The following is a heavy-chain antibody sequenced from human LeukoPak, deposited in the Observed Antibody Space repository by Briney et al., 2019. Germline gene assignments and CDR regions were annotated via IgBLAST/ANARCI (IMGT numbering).Heavy chain of an antibody. Sequence: GGSLRFSCAASGFTFSHYWMSWVRRAPGKGLEWVANIKHDGSQKEHVDSVKGRFTISRDNAKNSLFLQMNSLRAEDTAVYFCARDSSRGDFEYWGQGTLVTVSS. V-gene: IGHV3-7*01. J-gene: IGHJ4*02. CDR1: GFTFSHYW. D-gene: IGHD3-10*01. CDR2: IKHDGSQK. CDR3: ARDSSRGDFEY.